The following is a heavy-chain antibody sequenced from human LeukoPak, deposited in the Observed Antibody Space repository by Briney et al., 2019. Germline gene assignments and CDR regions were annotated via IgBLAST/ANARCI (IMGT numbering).Heavy chain of an antibody. V-gene: IGHV5-51*01. Sequence: GESLKISCKGSGYSFATYWIGWVRQMPGKGLEWMGIIYPGDSDTRYSPSFQGQVTLSADKSISTAYLQWSSLKASDTAMYYCARRGVDTAMVHPVDYWGQGTLVTVSS. J-gene: IGHJ4*02. D-gene: IGHD5-18*01. CDR3: ARRGVDTAMVHPVDY. CDR2: IYPGDSDT. CDR1: GYSFATYW.